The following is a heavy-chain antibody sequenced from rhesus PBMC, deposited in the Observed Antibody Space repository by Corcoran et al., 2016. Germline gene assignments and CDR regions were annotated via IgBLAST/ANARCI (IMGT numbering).Heavy chain of an antibody. Sequence: QVQLQESGPGLVKPSETLSLTCAVSGGSISGYYWNWIRPPPGKGLEGIGKRGGRGGNTDHNAPRKRRVTISTDTCKNQFSRNVTSGTAADTAVYDCARLFGYYPNFDYWGQGVMVTVSS. CDR1: GGSISGYY. CDR2: RGGRGGNT. J-gene: IGHJ4*01. V-gene: IGHV4-165*02. D-gene: IGHD3-28*01. CDR3: ARLFGYYPNFDY.